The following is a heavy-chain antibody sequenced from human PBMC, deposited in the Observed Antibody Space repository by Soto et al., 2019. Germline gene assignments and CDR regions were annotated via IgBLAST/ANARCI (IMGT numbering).Heavy chain of an antibody. J-gene: IGHJ4*02. D-gene: IGHD3-22*01. CDR2: IIPIFGTA. CDR1: GGTFSSYA. Sequence: SVKVSCKASGGTFSSYAISWVRQAPGQGLEWMGGIIPIFGTANYAQKFQGRVTITADESTSTAYMELSSLRSEDTAVYYCARDTYYDSSGYYYGPFDYWGQGTLVTVSS. V-gene: IGHV1-69*13. CDR3: ARDTYYDSSGYYYGPFDY.